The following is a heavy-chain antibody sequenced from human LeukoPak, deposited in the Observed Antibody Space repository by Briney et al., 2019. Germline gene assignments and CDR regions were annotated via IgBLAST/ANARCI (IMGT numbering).Heavy chain of an antibody. Sequence: SSETLSLTCTVSGGSISSGDYYWSWIRQHPGKGLEWIGYIYYSGSTYYNPSLKSRVTISVDTSKNQFSLKLSSVTAADTAVYYCARGLWTYGMDVWGQGTTVTVSS. CDR3: ARGLWTYGMDV. J-gene: IGHJ6*02. D-gene: IGHD3/OR15-3a*01. V-gene: IGHV4-31*03. CDR2: IYYSGST. CDR1: GGSISSGDYY.